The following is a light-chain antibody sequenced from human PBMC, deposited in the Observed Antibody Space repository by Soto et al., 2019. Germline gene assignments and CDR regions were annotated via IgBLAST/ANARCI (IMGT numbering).Light chain of an antibody. J-gene: IGLJ1*01. CDR1: SSGVGGYNY. CDR3: SSYTSSSTRV. V-gene: IGLV2-14*01. CDR2: DVS. Sequence: QSGLTQPASVSWSPGQSITISFTGTSSGVGGYNYVSWYQQHPGKAPKLMIYDVSNRPSEVSNRFSGSKSGNTASLTISGLQAEDEADYYCSSYTSSSTRVFGTGTKVTVL.